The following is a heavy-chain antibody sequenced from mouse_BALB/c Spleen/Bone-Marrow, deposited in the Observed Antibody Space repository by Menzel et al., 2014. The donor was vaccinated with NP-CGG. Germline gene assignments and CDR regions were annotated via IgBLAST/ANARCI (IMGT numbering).Heavy chain of an antibody. D-gene: IGHD3-2*01. CDR1: GYTFTSYW. CDR2: IHPSNGRT. J-gene: IGHJ4*01. V-gene: IGHV1S81*02. Sequence: QVQLKQSGPELVKPGASVKLSCKASGYTFTSYWIHWVKQRPGQGLEWIGEIHPSNGRTNYSEKFKTKATLTVDKSSTTAHMQLRSLTSEDSAVYYCARGTARAMMDYWGQGTSVTVSS. CDR3: ARGTARAMMDY.